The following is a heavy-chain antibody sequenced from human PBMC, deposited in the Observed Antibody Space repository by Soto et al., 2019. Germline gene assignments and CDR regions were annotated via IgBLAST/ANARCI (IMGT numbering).Heavy chain of an antibody. CDR2: IFPGDSHT. V-gene: IGHV5-51*01. CDR3: ARLVRYCSSSTCQGSNWLDP. Sequence: GEALKISCEGSGYSFTNYLVAWVRQMPGEDLEWMGIIFPGDSHTRYGPSFQGQVTISVDKSISTAYLQWSSLQASDTAMYYCARLVRYCSSSTCQGSNWLDPWGQGTLVTVSS. CDR1: GYSFTNYL. J-gene: IGHJ5*02. D-gene: IGHD2-2*01.